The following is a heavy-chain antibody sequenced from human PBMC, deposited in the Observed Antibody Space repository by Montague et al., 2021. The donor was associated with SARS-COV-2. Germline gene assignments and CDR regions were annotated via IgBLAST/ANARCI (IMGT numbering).Heavy chain of an antibody. CDR1: GGSISTYY. CDR2: IYYSGST. CDR3: ARDGYNAHQNYWYFDL. D-gene: IGHD5-24*01. V-gene: IGHV4-59*12. Sequence: SETLSLTCTVSGGSISTYYWSWIRQPPGKGLEWIGYIYYSGSTNYSPSLKSRVTISVDTSKNQFSLKLSSVTAADTAVYYYARDGYNAHQNYWYFDLWGRGTLVTVSS. J-gene: IGHJ2*01.